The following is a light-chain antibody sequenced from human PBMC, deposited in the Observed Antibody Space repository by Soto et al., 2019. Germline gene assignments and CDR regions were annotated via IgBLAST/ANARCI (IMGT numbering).Light chain of an antibody. CDR1: QSVGSN. J-gene: IGKJ5*01. V-gene: IGKV3-15*01. CDR2: GAS. Sequence: EIVMTQSPATLSVSPGERVTLSCRARQSVGSNLAWYQHKPGQAPRLLIYGASTRATGIPARFSGSGSETDFTLTITILEPEDFAIYYCQQRNNWPPITFGQGTRLEIK. CDR3: QQRNNWPPIT.